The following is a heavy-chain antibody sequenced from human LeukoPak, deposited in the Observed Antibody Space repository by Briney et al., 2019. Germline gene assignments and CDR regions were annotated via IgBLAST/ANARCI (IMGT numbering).Heavy chain of an antibody. CDR3: ARRYCSGGSCYSIDY. V-gene: IGHV3-30*02. J-gene: IGHJ4*02. D-gene: IGHD2-15*01. CDR2: IRYDGSNK. CDR1: GFTFSSYG. Sequence: GGSLRLSCAASGFTFSSYGMHWVRQAPGKGLEWVAFIRYDGSNKYYDSVKGRFTISRDNSKNTLYLQMNSLRAEDTAVYYCARRYCSGGSCYSIDYWGQGTLVTASS.